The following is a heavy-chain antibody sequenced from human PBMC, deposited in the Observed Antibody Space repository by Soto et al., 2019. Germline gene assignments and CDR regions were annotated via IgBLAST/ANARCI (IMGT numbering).Heavy chain of an antibody. D-gene: IGHD2-15*01. CDR1: GFTFSSYA. Sequence: QVQLVESGGGVVQPGRSLRLSCAASGFTFSSYAMHWVRQAPGKGLEWVAVISYDGSNKYYADSVKGRFTISRDNSKNTLYLQMNSLGAEDTAVYYCARSGYCSGGSCRHWYFDLWGRGTLVTVSS. V-gene: IGHV3-30-3*01. CDR2: ISYDGSNK. J-gene: IGHJ2*01. CDR3: ARSGYCSGGSCRHWYFDL.